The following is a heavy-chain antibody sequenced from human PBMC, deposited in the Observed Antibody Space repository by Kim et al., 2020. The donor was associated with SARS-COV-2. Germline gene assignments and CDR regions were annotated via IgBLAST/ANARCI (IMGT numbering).Heavy chain of an antibody. CDR3: ARGGARKLLWFGELLESLKRDDFYYYVMDV. V-gene: IGHV3-20*04. D-gene: IGHD3-10*01. CDR2: INWNGGST. J-gene: IGHJ6*02. Sequence: GGSLRLSCAASGFTFDDYGMSWVRQAPGKGLEWVSGINWNGGSTGYADSVKGRFTISRDNAKNSLYLQMNSLRAEDTALYYCARGGARKLLWFGELLESLKRDDFYYYVMDVWGQGTTVTVS. CDR1: GFTFDDYG.